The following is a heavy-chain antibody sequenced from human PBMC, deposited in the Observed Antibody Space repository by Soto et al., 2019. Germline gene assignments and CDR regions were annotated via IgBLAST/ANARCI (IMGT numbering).Heavy chain of an antibody. D-gene: IGHD6-13*01. CDR1: GGSFRGYY. V-gene: IGHV4-34*01. J-gene: IGHJ1*01. Sequence: SETLSLTCAVYGGSFRGYYWSWIRQPPGKGLEWIGEINHSGSTNYNPSLKSRVTISVDTSKNQFSLKLRSVTAADTAVYFCARGGRYSSRSFQEWGQGTLVT. CDR2: INHSGST. CDR3: ARGGRYSSRSFQE.